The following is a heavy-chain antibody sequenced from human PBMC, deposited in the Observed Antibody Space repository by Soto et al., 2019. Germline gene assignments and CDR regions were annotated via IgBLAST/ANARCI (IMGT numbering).Heavy chain of an antibody. CDR1: GFTFSSYS. J-gene: IGHJ4*02. D-gene: IGHD6-19*01. CDR2: ISSSSSYI. Sequence: EVQLVESGGGLVKPGGSLRLSCAASGFTFSSYSMNWVRQAPGKGLEWVSSISSSSSYIYYADSVKGRFTISRDNAKNSLYLQMNSLRVEDTAVYYCARRIAVAGTSTHFDYWGQGTLVTVSS. V-gene: IGHV3-21*01. CDR3: ARRIAVAGTSTHFDY.